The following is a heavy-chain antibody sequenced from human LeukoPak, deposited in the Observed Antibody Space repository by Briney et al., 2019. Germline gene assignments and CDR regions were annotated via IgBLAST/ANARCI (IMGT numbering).Heavy chain of an antibody. CDR1: GFTFSSYA. V-gene: IGHV3-64*01. D-gene: IGHD1-26*01. J-gene: IGHJ4*02. CDR2: ISSDGGST. Sequence: PGGSLRLSCAASGFTFSSYAMHWVRPAPGKGLEYVSAISSDGGSTYYANSVKGRFTISRDNSKNTLYLQMGSLRAEDMAVYYCARSGSYYYWGQGTLVTVSS. CDR3: ARSGSYYY.